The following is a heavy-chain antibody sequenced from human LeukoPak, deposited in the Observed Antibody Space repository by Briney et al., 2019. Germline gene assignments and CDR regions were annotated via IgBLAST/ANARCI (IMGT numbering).Heavy chain of an antibody. CDR3: TTTYYYDSSGYYYFGVAFDI. CDR2: IKSKTDGGTT. J-gene: IGHJ3*02. V-gene: IGHV3-15*01. D-gene: IGHD3-22*01. Sequence: PGGSLRLSCAASGFTFSNAWMSWVRQAPGKGLEWVGRIKSKTDGGTTDYAAPVEGRFTISRDDSKNTLYLQMNSLKTEDTAVYYCTTTYYYDSSGYYYFGVAFDIWGQGTMVTVSS. CDR1: GFTFSNAW.